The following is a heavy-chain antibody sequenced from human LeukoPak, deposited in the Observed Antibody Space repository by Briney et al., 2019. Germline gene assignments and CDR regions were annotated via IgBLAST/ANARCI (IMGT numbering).Heavy chain of an antibody. CDR2: INPNSGGT. D-gene: IGHD6-13*01. J-gene: IGHJ4*02. Sequence: ASVKVSCKASGYTFTGYYMHWVRQAPGQGLEWMGWINPNSGGTNYAQKFQGRVTMTRDTSISTAHMELNRLGFDEPAVYYCARFGSIAAGLDYWGQGTLVTVSS. V-gene: IGHV1-2*02. CDR1: GYTFTGYY. CDR3: ARFGSIAAGLDY.